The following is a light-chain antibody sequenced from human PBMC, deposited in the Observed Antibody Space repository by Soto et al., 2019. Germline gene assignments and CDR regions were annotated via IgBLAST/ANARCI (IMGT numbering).Light chain of an antibody. CDR1: SSNIGAGYD. V-gene: IGLV1-40*01. CDR2: GNS. J-gene: IGLJ2*01. Sequence: QSVLTQPPSVSGAPGQRVTISCTGSSSNIGAGYDVHWYQQLPGTAPKLLIYGNSNRPSGVPDRFSGSKSGTSASLAITGLQAEDEADYYCQSYDRSLSVVFGGGNKLTVL. CDR3: QSYDRSLSVV.